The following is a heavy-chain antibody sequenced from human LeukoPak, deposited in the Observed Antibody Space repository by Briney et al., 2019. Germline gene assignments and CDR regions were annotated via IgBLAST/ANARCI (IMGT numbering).Heavy chain of an antibody. CDR1: GGTFSSYA. CDR3: ARDVYCSGGSCLHYFDY. V-gene: IGHV1-69*06. CDR2: IIPIFGTA. J-gene: IGHJ4*02. D-gene: IGHD2-15*01. Sequence: SVKVSCKASGGTFSSYAISWVRQAPGQGLEWMGGIIPIFGTANYAQKFQGRVTITADKSTSTAYMELSSLRSEDTAVYYCARDVYCSGGSCLHYFDYWGQGTLVTVSS.